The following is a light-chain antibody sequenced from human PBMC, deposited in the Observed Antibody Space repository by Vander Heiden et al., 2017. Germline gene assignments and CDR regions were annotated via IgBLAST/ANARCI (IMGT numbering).Light chain of an antibody. V-gene: IGLV3-9*01. J-gene: IGLJ2*01. CDR2: RDT. Sequence: SYELTQPVSVSVAPGPTASIPCGGNNIGSKIVHWYQQKPGQAPVLVIYRDTLRPSGIPERLSGSNTGNTATLTISGAQVGDEADYYCQVWDSNTVLFGGGTKLTVL. CDR3: QVWDSNTVL. CDR1: NIGSKI.